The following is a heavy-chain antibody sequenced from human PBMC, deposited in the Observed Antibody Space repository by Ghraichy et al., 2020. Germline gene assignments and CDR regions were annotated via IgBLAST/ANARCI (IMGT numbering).Heavy chain of an antibody. CDR1: GFTFSSYA. CDR3: AKGSAGEVLRFLEWFPFDP. V-gene: IGHV3-23*01. D-gene: IGHD3-3*01. Sequence: GGSLRLSCAGSGFTFSSYAMSWVRQAPGKGLEWVSAICGSGGSTYYTDSVKGRVTISRDNLKNTLYLQMSSLRAEDTAVYYCAKGSAGEVLRFLEWFPFDPWGQGTLVTVSS. J-gene: IGHJ5*02. CDR2: ICGSGGST.